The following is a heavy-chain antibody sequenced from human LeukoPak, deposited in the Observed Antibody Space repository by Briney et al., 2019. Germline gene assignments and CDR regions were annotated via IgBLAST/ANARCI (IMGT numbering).Heavy chain of an antibody. CDR2: IYYSGST. V-gene: IGHV4-59*12. CDR1: AGSISPYY. CDR3: ARGPRYYFDY. Sequence: SSETLSLTCTVSAGSISPYYWSWIRQPPGKGLEWIGYIYYSGSTNYNPSLKSRVTISVDTSKNQFSLKLSSVTAADTAVYYCARGPRYYFDYWGQGTLVTVSS. J-gene: IGHJ4*02.